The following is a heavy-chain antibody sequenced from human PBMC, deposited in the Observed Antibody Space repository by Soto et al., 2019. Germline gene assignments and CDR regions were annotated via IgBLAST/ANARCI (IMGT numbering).Heavy chain of an antibody. CDR2: INHSGGT. J-gene: IGHJ4*01. D-gene: IGHD4-17*01. CDR3: ATLRCEQPRVFEY. CDR1: GGSFSGYY. Sequence: PSETLSLTGAVYGGSFSGYYWSWIRQPPVKGLEWFGEINHSGGTNYNPSLKSRVTISVDTSKNQFSLKLSSVNAADTAVYYCATLRCEQPRVFEYWGQGTLLEVFS. V-gene: IGHV4-34*01.